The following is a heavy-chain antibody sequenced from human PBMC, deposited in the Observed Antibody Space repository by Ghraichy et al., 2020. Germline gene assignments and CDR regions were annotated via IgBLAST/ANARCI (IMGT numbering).Heavy chain of an antibody. CDR2: INHSGST. J-gene: IGHJ4*02. V-gene: IGHV4-34*01. CDR1: GGSFSGYY. D-gene: IGHD2-2*01. CDR3: ARGFRNLSVIVVVPAAIDGFDY. Sequence: SETLSLTCAVYGGSFSGYYWSWIRQPPGKGLEWIGEINHSGSTNYNPSLKSRVTISVDTSKNQFSLKLSSVTAADTAVYYCARGFRNLSVIVVVPAAIDGFDYWGQGTLVTVSS.